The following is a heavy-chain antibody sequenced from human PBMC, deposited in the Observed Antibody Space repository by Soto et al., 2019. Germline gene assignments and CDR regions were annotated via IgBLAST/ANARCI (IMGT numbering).Heavy chain of an antibody. CDR2: TGATGRTT. D-gene: IGHD4-17*01. V-gene: IGHV3-23*01. Sequence: GGSLRLSCAASGFTLNIYAMTWVSQPPGKGLEWVSTTGATGRTTYYADSVTGRLTVSRDNSKNTLDLQTSCLRAEDTAVYYCSTVHNTTTSFDSCGQGTLVTVSS. CDR3: STVHNTTTSFDS. J-gene: IGHJ4*02. CDR1: GFTLNIYA.